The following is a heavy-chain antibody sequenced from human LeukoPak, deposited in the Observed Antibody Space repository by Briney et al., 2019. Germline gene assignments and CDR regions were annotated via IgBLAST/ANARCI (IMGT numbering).Heavy chain of an antibody. CDR2: INHSGST. J-gene: IGHJ4*02. Sequence: KPSETLSLTCAVYGGSFSGYYWSWIRQPPGKGLEWIGEINHSGSTNYNPSLKSRVTISVDTSKNQFSLKLSSVTAADTAVYYCARLVLGRQVYYYGSGSYRDDDYWGQGTLVTVSS. V-gene: IGHV4-34*01. D-gene: IGHD3-10*01. CDR1: GGSFSGYY. CDR3: ARLVLGRQVYYYGSGSYRDDDY.